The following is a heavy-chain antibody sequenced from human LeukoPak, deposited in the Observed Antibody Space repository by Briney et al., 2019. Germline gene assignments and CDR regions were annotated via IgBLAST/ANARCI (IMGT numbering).Heavy chain of an antibody. CDR1: GYTFTGYY. D-gene: IGHD3-10*01. J-gene: IGHJ4*02. CDR3: ARVDYYGSGSYQYYFDY. CDR2: INPNSGGT. Sequence: ASVKVSCKASGYTFTGYYMHWVRQAPGQGLEWMGWINPNSGGTNYAQKFQGRVTMTRDTSINTAYMELSRLRSDDTAVYYCARVDYYGSGSYQYYFDYWGQGTLVTVSS. V-gene: IGHV1-2*02.